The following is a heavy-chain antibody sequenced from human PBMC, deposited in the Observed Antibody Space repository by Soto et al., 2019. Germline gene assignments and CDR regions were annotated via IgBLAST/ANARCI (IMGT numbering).Heavy chain of an antibody. CDR1: GGSFSGYY. J-gene: IGHJ6*02. CDR2: INHSGSI. V-gene: IGHV4-34*01. Sequence: QVQLQQWGAGLLKPSETLSLTCAVYGGSFSGYYWSWIRQPPGKGLEWIGEINHSGSINYNPSLKSRVTISVDTSKNQFSLKLSSVTAADTAVYYCARAFHREPYYYGIDVWGQGTTVTVSS. CDR3: ARAFHREPYYYGIDV.